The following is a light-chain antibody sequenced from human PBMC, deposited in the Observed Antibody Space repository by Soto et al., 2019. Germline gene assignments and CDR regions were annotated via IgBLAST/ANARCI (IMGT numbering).Light chain of an antibody. V-gene: IGKV3D-20*02. J-gene: IGKJ2*01. CDR3: QQRSNWPPV. CDR2: GAS. CDR1: QIISSTY. Sequence: DIVLTQSPGTLSLSPGERATLSCRASQIISSTYLGWYQQKPGQAPRLLIYGASSRATGIPDRFSGSGSGTDFTLTISRLEPEDFAVYYCQQRSNWPPVFGQGTKLEIK.